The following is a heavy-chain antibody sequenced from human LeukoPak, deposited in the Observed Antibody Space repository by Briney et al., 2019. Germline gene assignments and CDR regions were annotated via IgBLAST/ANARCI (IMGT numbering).Heavy chain of an antibody. CDR2: IYYSGST. J-gene: IGHJ4*02. D-gene: IGHD3-10*01. Sequence: SETLSLTCTVSGGSISSYYWSWIRQPPGKGLEWIGYIYYSGSTNYNPSLKSRVTMSVDTSKNQFSLKLSSVTAADTAVYYCARGGDGSGDWGQGTLVTVSS. CDR3: ARGGDGSGD. CDR1: GGSISSYY. V-gene: IGHV4-59*12.